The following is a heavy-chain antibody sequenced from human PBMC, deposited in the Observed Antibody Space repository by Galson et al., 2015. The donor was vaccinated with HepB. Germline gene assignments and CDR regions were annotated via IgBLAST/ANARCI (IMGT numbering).Heavy chain of an antibody. V-gene: IGHV3-15*07. Sequence: SLRLSCAASGFTFSNAWMNWLHQAPGNGLEWVARIKSKTDGETTDYAAPVKGRFTITRDDSKNTLYLQMNSLKTEDTAVYYCTTEYYDFWSGYYPSIDYWGQGTMVTVSS. J-gene: IGHJ4*01. D-gene: IGHD3-3*01. CDR2: IKSKTDGETT. CDR3: TTEYYDFWSGYYPSIDY. CDR1: GFTFSNAW.